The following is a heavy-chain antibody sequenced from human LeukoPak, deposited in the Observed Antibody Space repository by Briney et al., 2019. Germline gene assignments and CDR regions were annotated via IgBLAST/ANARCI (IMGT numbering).Heavy chain of an antibody. CDR2: GPARNKPNSCST. J-gene: IGHJ4*02. V-gene: IGHV3-72*01. Sequence: GGSLRLSCEGSGFTFSDHHMDWVRQAPGMGLEWVGRGPARNKPNSCSTQYAASVRGRLTISRDDSKNSLYLQINSLRTEDTAMYYCARDRGSIAAAGYWGQGTLVTVSS. D-gene: IGHD6-13*01. CDR3: ARDRGSIAAAGY. CDR1: GFTFSDHH.